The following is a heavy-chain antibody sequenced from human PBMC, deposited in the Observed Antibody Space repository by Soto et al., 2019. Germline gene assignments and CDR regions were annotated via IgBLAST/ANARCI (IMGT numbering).Heavy chain of an antibody. D-gene: IGHD6-6*01. V-gene: IGHV4-61*03. Sequence: QVQLQESGPGLVKPSETLSLTCTVSGVSVNSDNYYWSWIRQPPGKGLEWIGHIYNTGSTTYNPSLISRVTISLDTSRKHFSLSLNSVTAADTAVFYCAREYSNSPEAFDFWGRGTLVTVSS. CDR2: IYNTGST. J-gene: IGHJ4*02. CDR1: GVSVNSDNYY. CDR3: AREYSNSPEAFDF.